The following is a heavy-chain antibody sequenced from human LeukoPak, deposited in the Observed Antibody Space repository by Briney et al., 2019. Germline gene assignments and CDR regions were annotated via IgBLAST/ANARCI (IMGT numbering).Heavy chain of an antibody. V-gene: IGHV1-8*01. CDR2: MNPNSGNT. CDR1: GYTFTSYD. Sequence: ASVKVSCKASGYTFTSYDINWVRQATGQGLEWMGWMNPNSGNTGYAQKFQGRVTMTRNTSISTAYMELSSLRSEDTAVYYCARGRELLKLGAFDIWGQGTMVTVSS. CDR3: ARGRELLKLGAFDI. D-gene: IGHD1-26*01. J-gene: IGHJ3*02.